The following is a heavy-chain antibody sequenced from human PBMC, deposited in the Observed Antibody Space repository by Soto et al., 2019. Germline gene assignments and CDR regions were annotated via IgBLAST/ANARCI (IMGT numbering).Heavy chain of an antibody. J-gene: IGHJ4*02. CDR1: GFNFSDYY. CDR3: ASGGILAPEY. Sequence: QVQLVESGGGLVKPGESLRLSCAASGFNFSDYYMTWLRQAPGKGLEWVSSIGSSGRTIYYADSVKGRFTISRDNAKKSVILQMSSLSVEDTAVYYCASGGILAPEYWGQGTLVTVSS. CDR2: IGSSGRTI. D-gene: IGHD3-16*01. V-gene: IGHV3-11*01.